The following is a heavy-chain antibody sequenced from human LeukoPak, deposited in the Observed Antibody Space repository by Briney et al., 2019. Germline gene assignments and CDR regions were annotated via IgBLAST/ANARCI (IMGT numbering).Heavy chain of an antibody. V-gene: IGHV4-39*01. Sequence: SETLSLTCTVSGGSISSSSYYWGWIRQPPGKGLEWIGSIYYSGSTYYNPSLKSRVTISVDTSKNQFSLKLSSVTAADTAVYYCARLCGKNPCPKDYWGQGTLVTVSS. CDR2: IYYSGST. CDR1: GGSISSSSYY. D-gene: IGHD2-21*01. J-gene: IGHJ4*02. CDR3: ARLCGKNPCPKDY.